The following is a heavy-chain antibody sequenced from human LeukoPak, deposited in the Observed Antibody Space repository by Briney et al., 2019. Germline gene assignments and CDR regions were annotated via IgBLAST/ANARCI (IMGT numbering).Heavy chain of an antibody. J-gene: IGHJ6*03. CDR3: ARVSYYGSGIYDYYFYMDV. Sequence: SGGSLRLSCAASGFTFSSYATTWVRQAPGKGLEWVSAISDRGDKTHYADSVKGRFTISRDNSKNTLYLQMNSLRAEDTAVYYCARVSYYGSGIYDYYFYMDVWGKGTTVTVSS. CDR1: GFTFSSYA. D-gene: IGHD3-10*01. V-gene: IGHV3-23*01. CDR2: ISDRGDKT.